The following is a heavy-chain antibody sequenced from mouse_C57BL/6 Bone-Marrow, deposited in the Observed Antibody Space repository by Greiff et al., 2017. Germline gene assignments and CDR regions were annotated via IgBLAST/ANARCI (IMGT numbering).Heavy chain of an antibody. CDR3: AREGVVATDY. V-gene: IGHV14-4*01. CDR1: GFNIKDDY. D-gene: IGHD1-1*01. J-gene: IGHJ2*01. CDR2: IDPENGDT. Sequence: VQLQQSGAELVRPGASVKLSCTASGFNIKDDYMHWVKQRPEQGLEWIGWIDPENGDTEYASKFQGKATLTVDQSSSTAYMQLNSLTSEDSAVYYCAREGVVATDYWGQGTTLTVSS.